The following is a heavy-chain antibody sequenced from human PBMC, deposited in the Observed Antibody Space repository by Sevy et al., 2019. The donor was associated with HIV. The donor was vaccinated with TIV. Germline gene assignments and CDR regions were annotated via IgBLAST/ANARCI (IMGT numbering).Heavy chain of an antibody. CDR3: SRDRGEILRSAFKS. Sequence: GGSLRLSCVASGLTFSEYGMHWVRQAPGKGLEWVAVISHDGRNNKYNADSVKGRFTISRDNSKNTLYLQMNSLRAEDTAIYYCSRDRGEILRSAFKSWGQRTRVTVSS. CDR1: GLTFSEYG. V-gene: IGHV3-33*08. CDR2: ISHDGRNNK. D-gene: IGHD3-10*01. J-gene: IGHJ5*02.